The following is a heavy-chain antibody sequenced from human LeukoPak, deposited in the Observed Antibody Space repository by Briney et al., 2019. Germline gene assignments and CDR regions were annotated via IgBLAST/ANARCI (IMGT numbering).Heavy chain of an antibody. CDR1: GFAFSNYW. D-gene: IGHD3-3*01. J-gene: IGHJ3*02. CDR3: TDPFGDAFDI. V-gene: IGHV3-74*01. CDR2: INSDGSNT. Sequence: PGGSLRLSCAASGFAFSNYWMHWVRQAPGKGLVWVSHINSDGSNTNYADSVKGRFTISRDNAKNTLYLQMNSLRAEDTAVYYCTDPFGDAFDIWGQGTMVTVSS.